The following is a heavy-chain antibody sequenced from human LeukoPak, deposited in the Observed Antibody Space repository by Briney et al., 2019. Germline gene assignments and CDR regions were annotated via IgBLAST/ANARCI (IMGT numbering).Heavy chain of an antibody. CDR1: GYTFTGYS. Sequence: GASVKVSCKASGYTFTGYSINWLRQAPGQGLEWMGWITTSTGNPTYAQGFTGRFVFSLDTSVSTTYLHINSLKAEDTAVYYCARDAPTINFDYWGQGTLVTVSS. CDR2: ITTSTGNP. V-gene: IGHV7-4-1*02. D-gene: IGHD5-12*01. CDR3: ARDAPTINFDY. J-gene: IGHJ4*02.